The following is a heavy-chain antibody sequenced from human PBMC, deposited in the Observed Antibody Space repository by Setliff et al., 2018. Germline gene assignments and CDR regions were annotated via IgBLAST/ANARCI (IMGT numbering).Heavy chain of an antibody. Sequence: QTGGSLRLSCAASGFTVSNNYMSWVRQAPGKGLDWVSGIFSGGDTYYADSVKGRFIISRDNSKNTLFLQMNRLRAEDTAVYYCSSHYFGQNNLEPACWGQGTLVTVSS. J-gene: IGHJ4*02. CDR1: GFTVSNNY. CDR2: IFSGGDT. D-gene: IGHD1-1*01. CDR3: SSHYFGQNNLEPAC. V-gene: IGHV3-53*01.